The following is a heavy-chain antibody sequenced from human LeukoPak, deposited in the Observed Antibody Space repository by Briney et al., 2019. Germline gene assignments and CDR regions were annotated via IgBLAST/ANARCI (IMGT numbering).Heavy chain of an antibody. CDR2: INQDGSET. CDR3: ARDPGEWEVPIDF. CDR1: GFIFTNYW. V-gene: IGHV3-7*01. Sequence: GGSLRLSCAASGFIFTNYWMSWVRQAPGKGLEGVAYINQDGSETKYVDSVKGRFTISRDNAKNSLYLHMKNLRADDTAVYFCARDPGEWEVPIDFWGQGTLVAVSS. D-gene: IGHD1-26*01. J-gene: IGHJ4*02.